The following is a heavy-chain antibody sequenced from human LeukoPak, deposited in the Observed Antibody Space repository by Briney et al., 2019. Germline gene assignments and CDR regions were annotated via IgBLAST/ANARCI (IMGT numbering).Heavy chain of an antibody. V-gene: IGHV4-31*03. J-gene: IGHJ4*02. Sequence: SETLSLTCTVSGGSISSAPYYWSWIRQRPGKGLEWMGYISHSENTYYNPSLKSRLNISADTSRNQFSLKLRSVTAADTALYFCAREGYYYDSSGPIDYWGQGTRVTVSS. CDR2: ISHSENT. CDR1: GGSISSAPYY. D-gene: IGHD3-22*01. CDR3: AREGYYYDSSGPIDY.